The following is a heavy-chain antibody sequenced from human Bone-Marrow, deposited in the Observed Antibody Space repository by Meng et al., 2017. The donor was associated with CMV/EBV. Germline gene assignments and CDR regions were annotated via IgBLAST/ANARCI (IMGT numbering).Heavy chain of an antibody. Sequence: GGSLRLSCAASGFTFSRYWMHWVRQAPGKGLVWVSRINSDGSSTSYADSVKGRFTISRDNAKNTLYLQMNSLRAEDTAVYYCARYSYRITIFGAAAFFDLWGRGTLVTVSS. J-gene: IGHJ2*01. CDR2: INSDGSST. V-gene: IGHV3-74*01. CDR3: ARYSYRITIFGAAAFFDL. D-gene: IGHD3-3*01. CDR1: GFTFSRYW.